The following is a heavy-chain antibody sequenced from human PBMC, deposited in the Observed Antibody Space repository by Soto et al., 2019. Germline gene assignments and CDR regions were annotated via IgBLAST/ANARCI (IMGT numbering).Heavy chain of an antibody. CDR1: GGPMSSFY. J-gene: IGHJ4*02. CDR2: IYYSGST. CDR3: ARYVVRGVIDY. Sequence: PSETLSLTCTVSGGPMSSFYWSWIRQPPGKGLEWIGYIYYSGSTNYNPSLKSRVTMSVDMSKNQFSLKLSSVTAADTAVYYCARYVVRGVIDYWGQGTLVTVSS. V-gene: IGHV4-59*12. D-gene: IGHD3-10*01.